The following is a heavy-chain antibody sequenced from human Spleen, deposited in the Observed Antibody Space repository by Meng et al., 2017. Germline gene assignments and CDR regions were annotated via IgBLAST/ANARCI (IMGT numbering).Heavy chain of an antibody. CDR3: ARGPTTMAHDFDY. CDR2: INHSGST. J-gene: IGHJ4*02. CDR1: GGSFSDYY. Sequence: QLQLQESGPGLLKPSETLSLTCVVSGGSFSDYYWSWIRQPPGKGLEWIGEINHSGSTNYNPSLESRATISVDTSQSNLSLKLSSVTAADSAVYYCARGPTTMAHDFDYWGQGTLVTVSS. D-gene: IGHD4-11*01. V-gene: IGHV4-34*01.